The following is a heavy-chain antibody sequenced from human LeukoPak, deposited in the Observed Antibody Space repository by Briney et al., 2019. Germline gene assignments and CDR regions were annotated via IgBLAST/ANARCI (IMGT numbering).Heavy chain of an antibody. V-gene: IGHV1-69*13. CDR1: GGTFSSYA. D-gene: IGHD1-26*01. CDR2: IIPIFGTA. Sequence: ASVKVSCEASGGTFSSYAISWVRQAPGQGLEWMGGIIPIFGTANYAQKFQGRVTITADESTSTAYMELSSLRSEDTAVYYCARDGLVGADDAFDIWGQGTMVTVSS. J-gene: IGHJ3*02. CDR3: ARDGLVGADDAFDI.